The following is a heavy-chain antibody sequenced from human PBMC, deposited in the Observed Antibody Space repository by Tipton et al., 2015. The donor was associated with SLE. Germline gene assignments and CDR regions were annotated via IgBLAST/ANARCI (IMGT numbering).Heavy chain of an antibody. CDR1: GYTFNRYG. V-gene: IGHV1-18*01. D-gene: IGHD5/OR15-5a*01. Sequence: QSGPEVKKPGASVNVSCKASGYTFNRYGITWVRQAPGQGLEWMGWISAYSGNTKYAQKLQGRVTMTTGTSTRTAYMGLRSLRSDGAGVYCWGGECLRDYCCCGVDVWGEGAAVTVSS. CDR2: ISAYSGNT. J-gene: IGHJ6*04. CDR3: GGECLRDYCCCGVDV.